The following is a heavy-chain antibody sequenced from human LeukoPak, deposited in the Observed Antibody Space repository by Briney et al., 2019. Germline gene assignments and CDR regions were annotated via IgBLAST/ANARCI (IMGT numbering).Heavy chain of an antibody. V-gene: IGHV3-30*02. CDR1: GFTFGSYG. CDR3: ARDRVYYGD. Sequence: AGGSLRLSCAASGFTFGSYGMHWVRQAPGKGLEWVAFIRYDGSNKYYADSVKGRFTISRDNAKNSLYLQMNSLRAEDTAVYYCARDRVYYGDWGQGTLVTVSS. CDR2: IRYDGSNK. D-gene: IGHD3-10*01. J-gene: IGHJ1*01.